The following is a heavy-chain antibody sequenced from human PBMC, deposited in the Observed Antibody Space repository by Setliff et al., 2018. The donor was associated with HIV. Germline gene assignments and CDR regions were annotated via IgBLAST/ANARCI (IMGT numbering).Heavy chain of an antibody. CDR1: GGSFSAFS. D-gene: IGHD2-2*01. CDR3: ARSLQWGCSSTTCYVGY. J-gene: IGHJ4*02. V-gene: IGHV1-69*05. CDR2: ITPMFGTT. Sequence: GASVKVSCKTSGGSFSAFSINWVRQAPGQGLEWMGGITPMFGTTHSAQKFRGRVTMTRDTSTSTVYMELSSLRSEDTAVYYCARSLQWGCSSTTCYVGYWGQGTLVTVSS.